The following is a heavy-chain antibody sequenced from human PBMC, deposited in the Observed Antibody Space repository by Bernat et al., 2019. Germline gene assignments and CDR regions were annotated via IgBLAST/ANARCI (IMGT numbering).Heavy chain of an antibody. CDR3: ARGRTSGSYEDY. Sequence: EVQLVESGGGLVKPGGSLRLSCAASGFTFSSYSMNWVRQAPGKGLEWVSYISSSSSCIYYADSVKGRFTISRDNAKNSLYLQMNSLRAEDTAVYYCARGRTSGSYEDYWGQGTLVTVSS. V-gene: IGHV3-21*05. CDR1: GFTFSSYS. CDR2: ISSSSSCI. D-gene: IGHD1-26*01. J-gene: IGHJ4*02.